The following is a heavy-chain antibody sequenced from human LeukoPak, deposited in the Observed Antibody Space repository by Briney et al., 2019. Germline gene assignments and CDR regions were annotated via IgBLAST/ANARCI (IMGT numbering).Heavy chain of an antibody. CDR1: GGSISSSNW. CDR2: IYHSGST. D-gene: IGHD4-23*01. CDR3: ARGSSPTYGGNRAMGY. Sequence: PSETLSLTCAVSGGSISSSNWWSWVCQPPGKGLEWIGEIYHSGSTNYNPSLKSRVTISVDKSKNQFSLKLSSVTAADTAVYYCARGSSPTYGGNRAMGYWGQGTLVTVSS. V-gene: IGHV4-4*02. J-gene: IGHJ4*02.